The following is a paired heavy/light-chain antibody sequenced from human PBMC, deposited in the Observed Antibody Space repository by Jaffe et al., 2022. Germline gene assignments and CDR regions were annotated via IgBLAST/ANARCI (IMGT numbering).Heavy chain of an antibody. CDR2: ITPSGSFI. Sequence: DVQLVESGGGLVKPGGFLRLSCTASGFTFDTYNMAWVRQAPGRGLEWVAFITPSGSFIQYRDSLRGRFTISRDNARNSLFLDIDSLSTEDTAVYYCTRDYSTSVRAFDIWGQGTLVTVSS. V-gene: IGHV3-21*02. CDR1: GFTFDTYN. J-gene: IGHJ3*02. D-gene: IGHD1-26*01. CDR3: TRDYSTSVRAFDI.
Light chain of an antibody. Sequence: EIVLIQSPAALSLSPGERATLSCRTSQSVGSYLAWFQQKPGQAPRLLIYDAFKRATGIPGRFSGSGSGTDFTLTVSSLEPEDSAVYYCQQRSDWPLTFGGGTKVEIK. J-gene: IGKJ4*01. CDR1: QSVGSY. CDR3: QQRSDWPLT. CDR2: DAF. V-gene: IGKV3-11*01.